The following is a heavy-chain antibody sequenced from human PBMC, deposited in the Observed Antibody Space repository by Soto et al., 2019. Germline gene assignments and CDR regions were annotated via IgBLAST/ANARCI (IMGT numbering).Heavy chain of an antibody. V-gene: IGHV6-1*01. J-gene: IGHJ4*01. CDR3: ARGDQWLIY. CDR2: TYYKSKWFY. Sequence: PSQTLSLTCDISGDSVSSDSTAWNWIRQSPSRGLEWLGRTYYKSKWFYNYAVSVRSRIAIKSDTSKNQFSLQLNSVTPEDTAVYFCARGDQWLIYWGHGTLVTVSS. D-gene: IGHD6-19*01. CDR1: GDSVSSDSTA.